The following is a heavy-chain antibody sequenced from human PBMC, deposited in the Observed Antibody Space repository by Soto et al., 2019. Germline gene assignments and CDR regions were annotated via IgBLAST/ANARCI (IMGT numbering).Heavy chain of an antibody. D-gene: IGHD2-15*01. J-gene: IGHJ6*02. V-gene: IGHV4-61*08. CDR1: GGSVSSAAYY. CDR2: IHYTGST. Sequence: PSETLSLTCTVSGGSVSSAAYYWSWIRQPPGKGLEWIGYIHYTGSTYYNPSLKSRVTMSGDTSKTKFSLRLTSVTAADTAVYFCARDLALPVLVGGYYYYGMDVWGQGTTVTVSS. CDR3: ARDLALPVLVGGYYYYGMDV.